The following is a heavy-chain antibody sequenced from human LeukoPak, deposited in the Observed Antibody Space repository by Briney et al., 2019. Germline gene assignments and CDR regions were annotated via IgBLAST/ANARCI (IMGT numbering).Heavy chain of an antibody. CDR1: GGSISSYY. V-gene: IGHV4-59*08. J-gene: IGHJ4*02. CDR3: AVSKYYDFWSSSFDY. D-gene: IGHD3-3*01. CDR2: IYYSGST. Sequence: PSETLSLTCTVSGGSISSYYWSWIRQPPGKGLEWIGDIYYSGSTNYNPSLKSRVTISVDTSKNQFSLKLSSVTAADTAVYYCAVSKYYDFWSSSFDYWGQGTLVTVSS.